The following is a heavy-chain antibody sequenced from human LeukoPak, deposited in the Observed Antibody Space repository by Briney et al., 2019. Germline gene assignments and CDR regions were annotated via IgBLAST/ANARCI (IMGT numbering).Heavy chain of an antibody. CDR2: ISYDGTNK. Sequence: PGGSLRLSCAASGFTFTSMHWVRQAPGKGLEWVAVISYDGTNKYYADSVKSRFTISRDNSKNTLYLQMNSLRVEDTAVYYCAKDRYVSKEWLSTGYFDSWGQGTLVTVSS. J-gene: IGHJ4*02. CDR3: AKDRYVSKEWLSTGYFDS. D-gene: IGHD3-3*01. CDR1: GFTFTS. V-gene: IGHV3-30*18.